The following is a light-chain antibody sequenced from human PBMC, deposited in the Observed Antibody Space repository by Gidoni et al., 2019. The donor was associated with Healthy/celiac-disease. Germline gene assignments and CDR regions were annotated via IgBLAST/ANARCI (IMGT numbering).Light chain of an antibody. V-gene: IGKV1-39*01. CDR3: QQSYSTPYT. CDR2: AAS. CDR1: QSISSY. J-gene: IGKJ2*01. Sequence: ITCRASQSISSYLNWYQQKPGKAPKLLIYAASSLQSGVPSRFSGSGSGTDFTLTISSLQPEDFATYYCQQSYSTPYTFGQGTKLEIK.